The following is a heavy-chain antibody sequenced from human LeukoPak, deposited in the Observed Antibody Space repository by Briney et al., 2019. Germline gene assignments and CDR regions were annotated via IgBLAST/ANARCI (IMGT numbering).Heavy chain of an antibody. J-gene: IGHJ4*02. CDR3: ARYSGYEGPIDY. CDR1: GGSISSYY. V-gene: IGHV4-59*01. D-gene: IGHD5-12*01. Sequence: SETLSLTCTVSGGSISSYYWSWIRQPPGKGLEWIGYIYYSGSTNYNPSLKSRVTISVDTSKNQFSLKLSSVTAADTAVYYCARYSGYEGPIDYWGQGTLVTVSS. CDR2: IYYSGST.